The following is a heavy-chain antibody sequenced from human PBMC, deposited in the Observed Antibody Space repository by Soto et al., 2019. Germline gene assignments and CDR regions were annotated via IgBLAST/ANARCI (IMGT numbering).Heavy chain of an antibody. D-gene: IGHD6-19*01. CDR3: VRGKAGFVF. Sequence: ASVKVSCKPSGYAFSNYDLNWVRQATGQGLEWMGWMNPNSGDTGYAQKFQGRVTMTRDTSIGIAYMELTSLRSEDTAVYFCVRGKAGFVFWGQGTLVTVSS. CDR2: MNPNSGDT. J-gene: IGHJ4*02. V-gene: IGHV1-8*01. CDR1: GYAFSNYD.